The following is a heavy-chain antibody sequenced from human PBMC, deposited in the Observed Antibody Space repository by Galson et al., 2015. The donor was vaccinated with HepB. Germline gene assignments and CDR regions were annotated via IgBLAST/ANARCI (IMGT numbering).Heavy chain of an antibody. Sequence: SLRLSCAASGFTVSSNYMSWVRQAPGKGLEWVSVIYSGGSTYYADSVKGRFTISRDNSKNSLYLQMNSLRAEDTALYYCAKDKGATVANPYFDYWGQGTLVTVSS. CDR1: GFTVSSNY. CDR2: IYSGGST. CDR3: AKDKGATVANPYFDY. J-gene: IGHJ4*02. V-gene: IGHV3-53*05. D-gene: IGHD6-19*01.